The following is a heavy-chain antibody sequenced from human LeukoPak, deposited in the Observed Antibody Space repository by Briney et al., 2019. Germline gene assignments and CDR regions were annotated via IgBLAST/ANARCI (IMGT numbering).Heavy chain of an antibody. V-gene: IGHV4-61*08. Sequence: SETLSLTCTVSGGSISSGGYYWSWIRQPPGKGLEWIGYIYYSGSTNYNPSLKSRVTISVDTSKNQFSLKLSSVTAADTAVYYCARSDSSGYYGNPMDVWGQGTTVTVSS. CDR2: IYYSGST. J-gene: IGHJ6*02. CDR3: ARSDSSGYYGNPMDV. CDR1: GGSISSGGYY. D-gene: IGHD3-22*01.